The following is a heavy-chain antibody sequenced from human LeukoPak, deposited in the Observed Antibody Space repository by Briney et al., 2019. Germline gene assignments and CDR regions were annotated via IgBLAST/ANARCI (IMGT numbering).Heavy chain of an antibody. CDR1: GYAFTTSD. CDR3: ARGGSFGLKANLDS. CDR2: MSPYGGNT. V-gene: IGHV1-8*01. D-gene: IGHD3/OR15-3a*01. J-gene: IGHJ4*02. Sequence: ASVKVSCKASGYAFTTSDINWVRQATGQGLEWMGWMSPYGGNTRYAQRFQARITMTRNTSASTAYMELSSLTSEDTAVYYCARGGSFGLKANLDSWGQGTLVTVSS.